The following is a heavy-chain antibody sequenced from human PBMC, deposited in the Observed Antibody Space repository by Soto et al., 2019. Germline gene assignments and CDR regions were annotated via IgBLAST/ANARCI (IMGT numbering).Heavy chain of an antibody. CDR2: IIPIFGTA. Sequence: SVKVSCKASGGTFSSYAISWVRQAPGQGLEWMGGIIPIFGTANYAQKFQGRVTITADKSTSTAYMELSSLRSEDTAVYYCARIIVVVPAGHLDYYYYYGMDVWGQGTTVTV. CDR1: GGTFSSYA. CDR3: ARIIVVVPAGHLDYYYYYGMDV. V-gene: IGHV1-69*06. D-gene: IGHD2-2*01. J-gene: IGHJ6*02.